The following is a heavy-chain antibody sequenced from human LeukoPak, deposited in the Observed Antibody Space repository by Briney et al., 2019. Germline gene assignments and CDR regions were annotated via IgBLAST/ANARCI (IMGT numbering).Heavy chain of an antibody. J-gene: IGHJ4*02. CDR2: MNPNSGNT. D-gene: IGHD5-18*01. V-gene: IGHV1-8*01. CDR3: ARGLGRTLMVTRGGVHFDY. CDR1: GYTFTSYY. Sequence: ASVKVSCKASGYTFTSYYMHWVRQAPGQGLEWMGWMNPNSGNTDYAQKFQGRVTMTRNTSISTAYMELSSLRSEDTAVYYCARGLGRTLMVTRGGVHFDYWGQGTLVTVSS.